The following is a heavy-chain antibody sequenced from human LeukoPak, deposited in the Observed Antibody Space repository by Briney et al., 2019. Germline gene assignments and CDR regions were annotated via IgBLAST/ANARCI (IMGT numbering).Heavy chain of an antibody. Sequence: GGSLRLSCAAPGFTFSSYAMSWVRQAPGKGLEWVSAISGSGGSTYYADSVKGRFTISRDNSKNTLYLQMNSLRAEDTAVYYCAKDMYISILEWTNFDYWGQGTLVTVSS. D-gene: IGHD3-3*01. CDR1: GFTFSSYA. V-gene: IGHV3-23*01. CDR3: AKDMYISILEWTNFDY. CDR2: ISGSGGST. J-gene: IGHJ4*02.